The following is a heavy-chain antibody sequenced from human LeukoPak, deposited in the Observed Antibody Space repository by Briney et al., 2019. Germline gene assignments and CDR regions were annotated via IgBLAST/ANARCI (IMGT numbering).Heavy chain of an antibody. Sequence: PGGSLRLSCAASGCTFSDYAMSWVRQAPGGGLEWVSAIRGSGDKTFHADSVKGRFTTSRDNSKNTLSLQMSSLRVEDSAVYFCAKDTSAWWYHRAYMNVWGTGTTVTVSS. V-gene: IGHV3-23*01. CDR3: AKDTSAWWYHRAYMNV. D-gene: IGHD2-15*01. CDR2: IRGSGDKT. J-gene: IGHJ6*03. CDR1: GCTFSDYA.